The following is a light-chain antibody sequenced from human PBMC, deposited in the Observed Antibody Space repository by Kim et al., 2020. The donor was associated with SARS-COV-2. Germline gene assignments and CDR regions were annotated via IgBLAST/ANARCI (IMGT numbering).Light chain of an antibody. CDR2: DAS. V-gene: IGKV1-5*01. J-gene: IGKJ1*01. CDR3: QQYNTSLRT. CDR1: QSIDKG. Sequence: ASVGDRDTITCRASQSIDKGLAWYQQKPGTAPKLLIYDASDLEDGVPSRFNGNGSGTEFSLTIGSLQPDDFATYYCQQYNTSLRTFGQGTKVDIK.